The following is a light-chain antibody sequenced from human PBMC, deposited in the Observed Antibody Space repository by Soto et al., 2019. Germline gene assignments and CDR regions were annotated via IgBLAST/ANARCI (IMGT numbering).Light chain of an antibody. Sequence: EIVLTQSPGTLSLFPGERATFSCRTSQSISATYLAWYQQKPGQAPRLLIYATSSRATGIPDRFSGSGSRTDFTLTISRLEPDDSAVYYCQQYASLPRTFGQWTKVEI. J-gene: IGKJ1*01. V-gene: IGKV3-20*01. CDR3: QQYASLPRT. CDR1: QSISATY. CDR2: ATS.